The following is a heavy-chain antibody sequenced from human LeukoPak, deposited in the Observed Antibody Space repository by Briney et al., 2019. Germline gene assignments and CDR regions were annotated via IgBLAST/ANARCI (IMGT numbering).Heavy chain of an antibody. D-gene: IGHD3-22*01. CDR1: GGSISSDSHY. J-gene: IGHJ4*02. Sequence: PSETLSLTCNVSGGSISSDSHYWGWIRLPPGKGLEWIGSIYYSGSTYYNPSLKSRVTISVDTSKNQFSLKLSSVTAADTAVYYCARETSINYYDSKSVIDYWGQGTLVTVSS. V-gene: IGHV4-39*07. CDR3: ARETSINYYDSKSVIDY. CDR2: IYYSGST.